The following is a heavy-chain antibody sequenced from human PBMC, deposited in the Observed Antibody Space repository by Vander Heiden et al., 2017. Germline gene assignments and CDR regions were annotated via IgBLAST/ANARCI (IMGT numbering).Heavy chain of an antibody. Sequence: LQESGPGLVKPSGTLSLTCAVSGGSIFSTTWWSWVRQSPEKGLEWIGEIYHSGSTNYNPSLKSRVTISVDKSKNQFSLQLNSVTAADTAVYYCARVDGITGTTFDYWGQGTLVTVSS. CDR3: ARVDGITGTTFDY. J-gene: IGHJ4*02. CDR2: IYHSGST. CDR1: GGSIFSTTW. D-gene: IGHD1-20*01. V-gene: IGHV4-4*02.